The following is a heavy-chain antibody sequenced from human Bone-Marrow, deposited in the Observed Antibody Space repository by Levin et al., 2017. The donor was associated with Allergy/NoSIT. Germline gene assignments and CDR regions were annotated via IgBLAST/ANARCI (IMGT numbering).Heavy chain of an antibody. D-gene: IGHD5/OR15-5a*01. Sequence: ASETLSLTCSVSGNSVGSGSHYWTWIRQPPGKGLEWIGYFYLGGSTSYNPSLKSRVTISGDTSKNEFSLRLRSVTAADTAIYYCARFYDSMGGHYWGQGTLVTVAS. J-gene: IGHJ4*02. CDR1: GNSVGSGSHY. CDR3: ARFYDSMGGHY. V-gene: IGHV4-61*01. CDR2: FYLGGST.